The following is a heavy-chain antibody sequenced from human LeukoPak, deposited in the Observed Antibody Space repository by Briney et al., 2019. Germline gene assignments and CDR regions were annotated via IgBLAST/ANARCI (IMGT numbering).Heavy chain of an antibody. CDR3: ASKGTSAVAGTGVDY. V-gene: IGHV3-21*01. J-gene: IGHJ4*02. CDR1: GFTFSSYS. CDR2: ISSSSSYI. D-gene: IGHD6-19*01. Sequence: GGSLRLSCAASGFTFSSYSMNWVRQAPGKGLEWVSSISSSSSYIYYADSVKGRFTISRDNAKNSLYLQMNSLGAEDTAVYYCASKGTSAVAGTGVDYWGQGTLVTVSS.